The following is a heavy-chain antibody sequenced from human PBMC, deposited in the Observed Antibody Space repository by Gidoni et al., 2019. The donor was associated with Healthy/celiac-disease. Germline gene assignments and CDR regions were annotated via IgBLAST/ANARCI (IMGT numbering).Heavy chain of an antibody. CDR2: IYYSGST. D-gene: IGHD3-10*01. CDR3: ARDSSVGFGDRNRSFDY. J-gene: IGHJ4*02. V-gene: IGHV4-30-4*01. Sequence: QVQLQESGPGLVKPSQTLSLTCTVSGGSISSGDYYWSWIRQPPGKGLEWIGYIYYSGSTYYNPSLKSRVTISVDTSKNQFSLKLSSVTAADTAVYYCARDSSVGFGDRNRSFDYWGQGTLVTVSS. CDR1: GGSISSGDYY.